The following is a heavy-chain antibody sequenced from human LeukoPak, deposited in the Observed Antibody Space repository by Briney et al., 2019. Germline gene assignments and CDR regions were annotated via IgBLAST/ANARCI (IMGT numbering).Heavy chain of an antibody. CDR1: GGSISSYY. J-gene: IGHJ4*02. Sequence: SETLSLTCTVSGGSISSYYWSWIRQPAGKGLEWIGRIYTSGSTNYNPSLKSRVTMSIDTSKNQLSLKLTSVTAADTAVYYCARDRPPGVALDYWGQGTLVTVSS. V-gene: IGHV4-4*07. CDR2: IYTSGST. CDR3: ARDRPPGVALDY. D-gene: IGHD5-12*01.